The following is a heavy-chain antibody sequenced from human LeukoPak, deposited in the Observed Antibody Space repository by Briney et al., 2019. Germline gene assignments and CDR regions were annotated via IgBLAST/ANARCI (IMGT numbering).Heavy chain of an antibody. Sequence: TSETLSLTCTVSGGSISSSSYYWGWIRQPPGKGLEWIGSIYYSGSTYYNPSLKSRVTISVATSKNQLSLTLSVVTAADTAADYCARHSNYQLPKDYWGQGTLVTVSS. CDR1: GGSISSSSYY. J-gene: IGHJ4*02. D-gene: IGHD2-2*01. CDR3: ARHSNYQLPKDY. V-gene: IGHV4-39*01. CDR2: IYYSGST.